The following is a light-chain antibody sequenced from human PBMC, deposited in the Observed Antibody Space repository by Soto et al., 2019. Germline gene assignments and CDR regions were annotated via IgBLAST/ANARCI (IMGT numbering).Light chain of an antibody. CDR2: ATS. V-gene: IGKV1-6*01. CDR1: QGIRND. J-gene: IGKJ4*01. CDR3: LQDYDYPLT. Sequence: AIQMTQSRSSLSESVGDRVSITCRASQGIRNDLGWYQQKPGKAPKLLIYATSTLQSGVPSRFSGSGSGTDFTLTIGSLQPEDFATYYCLQDYDYPLTFGGGTTV.